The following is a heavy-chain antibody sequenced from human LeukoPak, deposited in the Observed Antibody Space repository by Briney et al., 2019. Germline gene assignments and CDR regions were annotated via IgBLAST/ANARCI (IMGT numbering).Heavy chain of an antibody. J-gene: IGHJ4*02. D-gene: IGHD3-22*01. CDR1: GGSISSSSYY. Sequence: PSETLSLTCTVSGGSISSSSYYWGWIRQPPGKGLEWIGSIYYSGSTYYNPSLKSRVTISVDTSKNQFSLKLSSVTAADTAVYYCASYYYDSSGYLEVDYWGQGTLVTVSS. V-gene: IGHV4-39*01. CDR3: ASYYYDSSGYLEVDY. CDR2: IYYSGST.